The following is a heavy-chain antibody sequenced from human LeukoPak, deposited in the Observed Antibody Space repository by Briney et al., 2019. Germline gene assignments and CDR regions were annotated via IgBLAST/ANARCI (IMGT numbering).Heavy chain of an antibody. D-gene: IGHD6-13*01. CDR3: ARSGSSSWLSLLDY. Sequence: SETLSLTCTVSGGAISSSRYYWGWIRQPPGKGLEGIGSIYYSGSTYYNPSLKSRVTISVDTSKNQFSLKLSSVTAADTAVYYCARSGSSSWLSLLDYWGQGTLVTVSS. V-gene: IGHV4-39*01. J-gene: IGHJ4*02. CDR1: GGAISSSRYY. CDR2: IYYSGST.